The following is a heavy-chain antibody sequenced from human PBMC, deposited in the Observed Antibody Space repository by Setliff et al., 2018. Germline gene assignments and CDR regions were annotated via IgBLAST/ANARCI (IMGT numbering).Heavy chain of an antibody. CDR3: AKGSSSWQPHPPALDY. D-gene: IGHD6-13*01. V-gene: IGHV3-33*06. J-gene: IGHJ4*03. CDR1: GFTFSSYG. Sequence: GGSLRLSCAASGFTFSSYGMHWVRQAPGKGLEWVAVVWYDGSNKYYADSVKGRFTISRDNSKNTLYLQMNSLRAEDTAVYYCAKGSSSWQPHPPALDYWGQGTTVTVSS. CDR2: VWYDGSNK.